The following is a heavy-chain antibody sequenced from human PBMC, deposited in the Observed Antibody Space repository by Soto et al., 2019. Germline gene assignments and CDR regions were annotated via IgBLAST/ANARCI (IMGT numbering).Heavy chain of an antibody. CDR3: AVRGGDLTDY. CDR2: SNSNSGNS. CDR1: GYTFTSYN. D-gene: IGHD2-21*02. Sequence: VASVKVSCKASGYTFTSYNINWVRQAPGQGLEWVAGSNSNSGNSDHAQKFQGRLTVTRDTSISTAYMELSSLRSDDTAVYYCAVRGGDLTDYWGQGTLVTVSS. V-gene: IGHV1-8*01. J-gene: IGHJ4*02.